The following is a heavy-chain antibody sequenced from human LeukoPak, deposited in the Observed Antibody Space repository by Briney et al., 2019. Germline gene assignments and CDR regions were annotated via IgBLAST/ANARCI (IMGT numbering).Heavy chain of an antibody. CDR1: GVSFSGYY. D-gene: IGHD5-18*01. CDR2: INHSGST. V-gene: IGHV4-34*01. CDR3: ARGPDTAMVTLFDY. J-gene: IGHJ4*02. Sequence: SETLSLTCAVYGVSFSGYYWSWIRQPPGKGLEWIGEINHSGSTNYNPSLKSRVTISVDTSKNQFSLKLSSVTAADTAVYYCARGPDTAMVTLFDYWGEGTLVTVSS.